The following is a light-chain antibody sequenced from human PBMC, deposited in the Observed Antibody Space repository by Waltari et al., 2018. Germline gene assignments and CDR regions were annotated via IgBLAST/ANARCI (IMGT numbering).Light chain of an antibody. J-gene: IGKJ4*01. Sequence: DIVMTQSPDSLAVSLGERATINCKSSQNVLFTSNDKNYLAWYQQKAGQPPKLLIYWASNRKSGVPDRFSGSGSGTDFTLTISSLQAEDVAVYYCQQYYNPPLTFGGGTKVEIK. CDR3: QQYYNPPLT. V-gene: IGKV4-1*01. CDR2: WAS. CDR1: QNVLFTSNDKNY.